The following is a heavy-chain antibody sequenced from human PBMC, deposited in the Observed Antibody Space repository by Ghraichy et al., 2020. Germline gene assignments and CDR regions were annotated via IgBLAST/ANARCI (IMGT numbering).Heavy chain of an antibody. CDR2: IYYSGST. D-gene: IGHD4-17*01. CDR1: GGSISSSSYY. V-gene: IGHV4-39*07. Sequence: SETLSLTCTVSGGSISSSSYYWGWIRQPPGKGLEWIGSIYYSGSTYYNPSLKSRVTISVDTSKNQFSLKLSSVTAADTAVYYCARADDYGDFQYAFDIWGQGTMVTVSS. J-gene: IGHJ3*02. CDR3: ARADDYGDFQYAFDI.